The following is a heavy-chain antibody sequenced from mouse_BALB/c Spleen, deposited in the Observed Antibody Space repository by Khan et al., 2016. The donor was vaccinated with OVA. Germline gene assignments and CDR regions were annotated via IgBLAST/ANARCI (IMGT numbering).Heavy chain of an antibody. CDR1: GFTFSSYA. Sequence: AVSGFTFSSYAMSWVRQTPEKRLEWVASISSGGSNYYPDSVKGRFTISRDNARNILYLQMSSLRSEDMAMYYCAREAYRYDEYYFDYWGQGTTRTVSS. CDR3: AREAYRYDEYYFDY. D-gene: IGHD2-14*01. J-gene: IGHJ2*01. V-gene: IGHV5-6-5*01. CDR2: ISSGGSN.